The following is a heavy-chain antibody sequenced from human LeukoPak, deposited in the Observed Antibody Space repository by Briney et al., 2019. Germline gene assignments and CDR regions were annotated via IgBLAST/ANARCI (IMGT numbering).Heavy chain of an antibody. CDR3: VKNGWLDY. V-gene: IGHV3-21*01. CDR2: ISTSGDST. CDR1: GFTFSSQN. D-gene: IGHD6-19*01. Sequence: KPGGSLRLSCAASGFTFSSQNMNWARQAPGKGLEWVAYISTSGDSTKYADSVGGRFTISRDNVENSLYLLMNSLRVDDTAVYYCVKNGWLDYWGQGIVVTVSS. J-gene: IGHJ4*02.